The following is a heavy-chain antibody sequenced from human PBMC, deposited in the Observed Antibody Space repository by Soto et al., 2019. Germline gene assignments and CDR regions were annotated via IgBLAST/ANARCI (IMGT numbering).Heavy chain of an antibody. J-gene: IGHJ5*02. CDR3: AGLNSFPPVVVAVNWFDP. Sequence: QVQLQQWGAGLLKPSETLSLTCAVYGGSFSGYYWSWIRQPPGKGLEWIGEINHSGSTNYNPSLTGRVTISVDPSKNQFSMKLSSVPAADTAVYYCAGLNSFPPVVVAVNWFDPWGQGTLVTVSS. D-gene: IGHD2-15*01. CDR1: GGSFSGYY. CDR2: INHSGST. V-gene: IGHV4-34*01.